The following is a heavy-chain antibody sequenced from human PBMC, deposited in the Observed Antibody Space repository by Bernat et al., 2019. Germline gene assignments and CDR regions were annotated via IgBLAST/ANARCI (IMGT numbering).Heavy chain of an antibody. CDR3: ARRVGATPYYYYYGMDV. Sequence: QVQLVQSGAEVKKPGSSVKVSCKASGGTFSSYAISWVRQAPGQGLEWMGGIIPIFGTANYAQKFQGRVTITGDESTSTAYMELSSLRSADTAVYCCARRVGATPYYYYYGMDVWGQGTTVTVSS. J-gene: IGHJ6*02. CDR1: GGTFSSYA. D-gene: IGHD1-26*01. V-gene: IGHV1-69*01. CDR2: IIPIFGTA.